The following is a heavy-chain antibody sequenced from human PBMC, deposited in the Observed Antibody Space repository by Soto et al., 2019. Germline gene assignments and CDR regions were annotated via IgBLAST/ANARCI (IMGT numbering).Heavy chain of an antibody. CDR2: INPNSGGT. V-gene: IGHV1-2*04. D-gene: IGHD4-4*01. CDR3: ARDGRRITTDYYYYYGMDV. CDR1: GYTFTGYY. J-gene: IGHJ6*02. Sequence: ASVKVSCKASGYTFTGYYMHWVRQAPGQGLEWMGWINPNSGGTNYAQKFQGWVTMTRDTSISTAYMELSRLRSDDTAVYYCARDGRRITTDYYYYYGMDVWGQGTTVPVS.